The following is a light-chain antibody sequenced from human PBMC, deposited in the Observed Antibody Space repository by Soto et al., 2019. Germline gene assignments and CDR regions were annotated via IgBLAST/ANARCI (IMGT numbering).Light chain of an antibody. J-gene: IGKJ1*01. V-gene: IGKV1-5*01. CDR1: QSIASW. CDR2: GAS. CDR3: QQYGSSPWT. Sequence: DIQMTQSPSTLSASVGDRVTITCRASQSIASWLAWYQQKPGKAPELLIYGASNRATGIPDRFSGSGSGTDFTLTISRLEPEDFAVYYCQQYGSSPWTFGQGTKVDIK.